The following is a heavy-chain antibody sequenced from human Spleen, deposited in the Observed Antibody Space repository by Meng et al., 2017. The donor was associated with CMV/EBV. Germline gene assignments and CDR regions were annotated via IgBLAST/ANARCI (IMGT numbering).Heavy chain of an antibody. J-gene: IGHJ4*02. CDR2: IRHDGNNK. D-gene: IGHD2-2*01. Sequence: GGSLRLSCVASGFTFSKFWMNWVRQAPGKGLEWVAFIRHDGNNKIYADSVKGRFTISRDNAKNSLYLQMNSLRAEDTAVYYCARVVPDAGLDYWGQGTLVTVSS. CDR1: GFTFSKFW. CDR3: ARVVPDAGLDY. V-gene: IGHV3-7*01.